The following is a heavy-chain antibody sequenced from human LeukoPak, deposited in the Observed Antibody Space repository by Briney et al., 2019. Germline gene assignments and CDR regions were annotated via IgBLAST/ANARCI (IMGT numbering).Heavy chain of an antibody. Sequence: ASVKVSCKASGFTFTDYYIHWVRQAPGQGLEWMGWINPYTGGTNYAQKFLGRVTMTRDTSSSTAYMELTRLKSDDTAVFYCARVHKSLYGLDYWGQGALVTVSS. D-gene: IGHD4-17*01. CDR2: INPYTGGT. J-gene: IGHJ4*02. CDR3: ARVHKSLYGLDY. V-gene: IGHV1-2*02. CDR1: GFTFTDYY.